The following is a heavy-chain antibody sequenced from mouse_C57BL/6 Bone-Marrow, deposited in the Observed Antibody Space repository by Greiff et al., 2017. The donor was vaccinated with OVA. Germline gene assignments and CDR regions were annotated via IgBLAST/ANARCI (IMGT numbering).Heavy chain of an antibody. CDR1: GYTFTDYE. D-gene: IGHD1-1*01. CDR2: IDPETGGT. J-gene: IGHJ1*03. V-gene: IGHV1-15*01. CDR3: TRTYGSSYVYFDV. Sequence: VQLQQSGAELVRPGASVTLSCKASGYTFTDYEMHWVKQTPVHGLEWIGAIDPETGGTAYNQKFKGKAILTADKSSSTAYMALRSLTSEDSAVYYCTRTYGSSYVYFDVWGTGTTVTVSS.